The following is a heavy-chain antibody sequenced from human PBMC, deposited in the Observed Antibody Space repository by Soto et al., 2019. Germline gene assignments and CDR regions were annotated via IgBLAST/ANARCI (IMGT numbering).Heavy chain of an antibody. D-gene: IGHD3-22*01. Sequence: SGPTLVNPTQTLTLTCTFSGFSLSTSGMRVSWIRQPPGKALEWLARIDWDDDKFYSTSLKTRLTISKDTSKNQVVLTMTNMDPVDTATYYCARALYDSSGYSFDYWGQGTLVTVSS. CDR2: IDWDDDK. V-gene: IGHV2-70*04. CDR3: ARALYDSSGYSFDY. J-gene: IGHJ4*02. CDR1: GFSLSTSGMR.